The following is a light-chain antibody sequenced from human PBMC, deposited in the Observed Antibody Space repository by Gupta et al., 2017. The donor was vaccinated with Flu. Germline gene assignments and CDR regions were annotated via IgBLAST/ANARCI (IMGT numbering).Light chain of an antibody. V-gene: IGLV2-11*03. Sequence: TISCTGISNDVGGCDHVSWYQQHPGKCPKLIIYDGSKGPSGVPDRFSGSKSGITASLTISGLQADDEADYYCCSYAGSSTLWVFGGGTKLTVL. CDR2: DGS. CDR1: SNDVGGCDH. CDR3: CSYAGSSTLWV. J-gene: IGLJ3*02.